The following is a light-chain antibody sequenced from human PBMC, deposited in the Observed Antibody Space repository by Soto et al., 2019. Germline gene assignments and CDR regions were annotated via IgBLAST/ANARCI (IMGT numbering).Light chain of an antibody. J-gene: IGLJ1*01. V-gene: IGLV2-11*01. CDR3: XSYAGSYTFAFYV. CDR1: SRNFGGYNY. Sequence: QSVLTQPRSVSVSPGQSVTISCNGESRNFGGYNYVPWFQLYPGKAPKLMIYDVSTRPSGVPDRFTGSKSGNTSSQTVSGLQXXXXXDYYCXSYAGSYTFAFYVFGTGTKVTVL. CDR2: DVS.